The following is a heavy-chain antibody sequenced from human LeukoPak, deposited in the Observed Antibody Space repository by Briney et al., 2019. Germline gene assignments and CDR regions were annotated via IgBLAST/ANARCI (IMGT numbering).Heavy chain of an antibody. CDR1: GGSFSGYY. D-gene: IGHD3-10*01. CDR2: INHSGST. J-gene: IGHJ4*02. Sequence: SETLSLTCAVYGGSFSGYYWSWIRQPPGKGLEWIGEINHSGSTNYNPSLKSRVTISVDTSKNQLSLKLSSVTAADTAVYYCARGPKYYGSGLWFDYWGQGTLVTVSS. CDR3: ARGPKYYGSGLWFDY. V-gene: IGHV4-34*01.